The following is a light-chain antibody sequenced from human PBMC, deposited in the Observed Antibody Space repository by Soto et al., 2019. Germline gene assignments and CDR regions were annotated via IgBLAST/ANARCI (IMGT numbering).Light chain of an antibody. J-gene: IGLJ2*01. CDR1: SSDIGGSDF. CDR3: CSYTTNNTVV. V-gene: IGLV2-14*01. Sequence: QSPLTQPASVSGSPGQSITISCTGTSSDIGGSDFVSWYQQHPGKAPKLVMSEVNNRPSGVSSRFSGSKSGNTASLTISGLQAEDEADYYCCSYTTNNTVVFGGGTKVTVL. CDR2: EVN.